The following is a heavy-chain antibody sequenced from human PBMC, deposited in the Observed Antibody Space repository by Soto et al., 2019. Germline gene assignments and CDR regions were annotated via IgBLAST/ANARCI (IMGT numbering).Heavy chain of an antibody. J-gene: IGHJ4*02. Sequence: ASVKVSCKASGYTFTSYGISWVRQAPGQGLEWMGWINAGNGNTKYSQKFQGRVTITRGTSASTAYMELSSLRSEDTAVYYCARGGPPIDYWGQGTLVTVSS. CDR2: INAGNGNT. V-gene: IGHV1-3*01. CDR1: GYTFTSYG. CDR3: ARGGPPIDY. D-gene: IGHD3-10*01.